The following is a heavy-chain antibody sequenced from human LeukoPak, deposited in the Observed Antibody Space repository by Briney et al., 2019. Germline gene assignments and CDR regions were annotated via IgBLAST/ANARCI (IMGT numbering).Heavy chain of an antibody. J-gene: IGHJ4*02. Sequence: PGESLRLSCVASGFTFSTSWMNWVRQAPGKGLEWVANIKEDGSEKHYVDSVKGRFTVSRDNAKNSLYLQMNSLRVEDTALYYCARDGSGWSRDYWGQGTLVTVSS. V-gene: IGHV3-7*01. CDR1: GFTFSTSW. CDR3: ARDGSGWSRDY. CDR2: IKEDGSEK. D-gene: IGHD6-19*01.